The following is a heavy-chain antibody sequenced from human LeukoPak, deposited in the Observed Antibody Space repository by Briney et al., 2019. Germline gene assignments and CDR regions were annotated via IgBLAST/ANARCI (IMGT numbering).Heavy chain of an antibody. Sequence: PSETLSLTCSVYGVSFSGYYWSWLRQPPGKGLEWIGDINHSGSTNYNPSLKSRVTISVHTPNKQFSLQVGSVTAAGAAVYYCGRRTVLYSYGPSWFDPWGQGTLVTVS. D-gene: IGHD5-18*01. V-gene: IGHV4-34*01. CDR1: GVSFSGYY. CDR3: GRRTVLYSYGPSWFDP. CDR2: INHSGST. J-gene: IGHJ5*02.